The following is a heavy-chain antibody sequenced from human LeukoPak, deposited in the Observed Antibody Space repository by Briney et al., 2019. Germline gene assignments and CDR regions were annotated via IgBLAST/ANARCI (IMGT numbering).Heavy chain of an antibody. Sequence: GGSLRLSCAASGFTFSSYAMHRVRQAPGKGLEYVSAISSNGGSTYYANSVKGRFTISRDNSKNTLYLQMGSLRAEDMAVYYCARAKNYYDSSGYYSPEAFRLDYWGQGTLVTVSS. D-gene: IGHD3-22*01. CDR3: ARAKNYYDSSGYYSPEAFRLDY. J-gene: IGHJ4*02. CDR1: GFTFSSYA. V-gene: IGHV3-64*01. CDR2: ISSNGGST.